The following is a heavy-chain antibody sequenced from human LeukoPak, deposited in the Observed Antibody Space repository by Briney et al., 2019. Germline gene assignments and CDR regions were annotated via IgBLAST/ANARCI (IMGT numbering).Heavy chain of an antibody. CDR3: ARILAVGATVAFDI. CDR1: GGSISSGGYS. CDR2: IYHSGST. D-gene: IGHD1-26*01. Sequence: SETLSLTCAVSGGSISSGGYSWSWLRQPPGKGLEWIGYIYHSGSTYYNPSLKSRVTISVDRSKNQFSLKLSSVTAADTAVYYCARILAVGATVAFDIWGQGTMVTVSS. J-gene: IGHJ3*02. V-gene: IGHV4-30-2*01.